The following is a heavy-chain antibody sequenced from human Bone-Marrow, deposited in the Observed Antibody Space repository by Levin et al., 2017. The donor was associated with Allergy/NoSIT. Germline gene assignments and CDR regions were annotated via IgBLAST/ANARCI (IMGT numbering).Heavy chain of an antibody. CDR2: MSSSSRYI. Sequence: GGSLRLSCAASGSSISSHSLNWVRQAPGKGLEWVASMSSSSRYIYYAESVKGRFTISRDSSKNSLFLEMTRLRAEDTAVYYCARDDSGLEPQYYYYFGMDVWGQGTTVSVSS. CDR1: GSSISSHS. CDR3: ARDDSGLEPQYYYYFGMDV. D-gene: IGHD3-10*01. V-gene: IGHV3-21*01. J-gene: IGHJ6*02.